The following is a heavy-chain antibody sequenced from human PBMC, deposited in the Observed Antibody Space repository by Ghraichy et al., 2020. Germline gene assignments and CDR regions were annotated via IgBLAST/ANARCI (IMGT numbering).Heavy chain of an antibody. CDR2: IYYSGST. D-gene: IGHD5-18*01. CDR1: GGSISSYY. J-gene: IGHJ4*02. Sequence: SETLSLTCTVSGGSISSYYWSWIRQPPGKGLEWIGYIYYSGSTNYNPSLKSRVTISVDTSKNQFSLKLSSVTAADTAVYYCARSHTNVDTAMAWGQGTLVTVSS. V-gene: IGHV4-59*01. CDR3: ARSHTNVDTAMA.